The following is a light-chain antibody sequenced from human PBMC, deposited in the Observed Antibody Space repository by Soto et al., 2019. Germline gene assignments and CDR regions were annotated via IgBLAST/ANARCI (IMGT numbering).Light chain of an antibody. V-gene: IGLV1-51*01. CDR3: GTWDNSLSAIV. Sequence: QSVLTQPPSVSAAPGQTVTISCSGSSSNIGRNYVSWYQQLPGTAPKLLIYDNNERPSGIPDRFSGSKSGTSGTLDITGLQTGDEADYYCGTWDNSLSAIVFGGGTKLTVL. CDR1: SSNIGRNY. J-gene: IGLJ2*01. CDR2: DNN.